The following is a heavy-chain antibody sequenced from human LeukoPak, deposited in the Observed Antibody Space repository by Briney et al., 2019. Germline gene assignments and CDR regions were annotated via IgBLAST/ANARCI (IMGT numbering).Heavy chain of an antibody. D-gene: IGHD6-19*01. Sequence: GGSLRLSCAASGFTFSKYWMLWVRQAPGKGLESVSRINTDGTVATYADSVKGRFTVSRDNADNTMFLQMNSVRDEDTAVYYCATKQWLAPPPDSWGQGTPVTVSS. CDR1: GFTFSKYW. V-gene: IGHV3-74*01. CDR2: INTDGTVA. J-gene: IGHJ4*02. CDR3: ATKQWLAPPPDS.